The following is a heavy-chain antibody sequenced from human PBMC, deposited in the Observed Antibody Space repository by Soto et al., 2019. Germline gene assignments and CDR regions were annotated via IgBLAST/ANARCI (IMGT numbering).Heavy chain of an antibody. CDR2: ISYSGNT. J-gene: IGHJ4*02. D-gene: IGHD2-2*01. Sequence: QVQLQESGPGLVKPSQTLSLTCTVSGGSISSGGYYWNWVRQHPGKGLEWIGYISYSGNTYYNPSLRSRVTISGDTAKNYFSLKLTSGAAADTAGYYCAAPGVFSQPLPESDFWGQGTLGTGPS. CDR1: GGSISSGGYY. V-gene: IGHV4-31*03. CDR3: AAPGVFSQPLPESDF.